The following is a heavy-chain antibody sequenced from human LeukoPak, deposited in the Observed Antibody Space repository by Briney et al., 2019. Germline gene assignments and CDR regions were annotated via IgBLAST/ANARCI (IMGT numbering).Heavy chain of an antibody. CDR2: ISSSSSTI. J-gene: IGHJ6*02. CDR1: GFTFSSHS. Sequence: GGSLRLSCAASGFTFSSHSMNWVRQAPGKGLEWVSYISSSSSTIYYAGSVKGRFTISRDNAKNSLYLQMNSLRAEDTAVYYCARGQAGGMDVWGQGTTVTVSS. V-gene: IGHV3-48*01. CDR3: ARGQAGGMDV.